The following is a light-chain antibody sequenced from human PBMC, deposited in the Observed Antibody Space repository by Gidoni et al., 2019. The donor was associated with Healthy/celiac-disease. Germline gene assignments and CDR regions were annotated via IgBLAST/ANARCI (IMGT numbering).Light chain of an antibody. CDR2: DAS. CDR1: QSVSSY. V-gene: IGKV3-11*01. J-gene: IGKJ1*01. Sequence: EIVLTQSPATLSLSPGERATLSCRASQSVSSYLAWYQQKPGQAPRLLIYDASNRATGIPARFSGSGSGTDFTLTISSLEPEDFAVYYCPQRRNWWTFGQGTKVEIK. CDR3: PQRRNWWT.